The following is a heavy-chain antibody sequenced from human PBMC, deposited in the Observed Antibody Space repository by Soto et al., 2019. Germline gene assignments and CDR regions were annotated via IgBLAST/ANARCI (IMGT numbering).Heavy chain of an antibody. D-gene: IGHD2-15*01. V-gene: IGHV4-31*03. CDR1: GGSISSGVYY. CDR2: IYYRGST. CDR3: ARHLLPVGWFEP. Sequence: QVQLQESGPGLVKPSQTLSLTCTVSGGSISSGVYYWSWIRQHRGKGLEWIGYIYYRGSTYYNPSLKSRVTISVDTSKTQFALTLSSVTAADTAVYDCARHLLPVGWFEPWGKGTPVTVPS. J-gene: IGHJ5*02.